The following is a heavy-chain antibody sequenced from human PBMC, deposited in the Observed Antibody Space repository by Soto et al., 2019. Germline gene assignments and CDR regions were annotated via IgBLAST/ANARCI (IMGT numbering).Heavy chain of an antibody. J-gene: IGHJ5*02. V-gene: IGHV4-4*02. Sequence: QVHLEESGPGLVKPSGTLSLTCAVSGASISSGSWWCWFRQPPGKGLVWIGEVFHNGATNYSPSLKSPEAVAMSVDTSNHQFSLRLTAVTAADTGVYYCAGDGEGGYNLGAWGQGTLVTVSS. D-gene: IGHD5-12*01. CDR2: VFHNGAT. CDR1: GASISSGSW. CDR3: AGDGEGGYNLGA.